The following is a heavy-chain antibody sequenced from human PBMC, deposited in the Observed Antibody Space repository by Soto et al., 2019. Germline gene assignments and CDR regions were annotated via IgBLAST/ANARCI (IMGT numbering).Heavy chain of an antibody. CDR2: INHSGST. CDR3: ARNHPTSYYYGSGSYPNWFDP. CDR1: GGSFSGYY. D-gene: IGHD3-10*01. V-gene: IGHV4-34*01. Sequence: PWETLSLTCAVYGGSFSGYYWSWIRQPPGKGLEWIGEINHSGSTNYNPSLKSRVTISVDTSKNQFSLKLSSVTAADTAVYYCARNHPTSYYYGSGSYPNWFDPWGQGTLVTVSS. J-gene: IGHJ5*02.